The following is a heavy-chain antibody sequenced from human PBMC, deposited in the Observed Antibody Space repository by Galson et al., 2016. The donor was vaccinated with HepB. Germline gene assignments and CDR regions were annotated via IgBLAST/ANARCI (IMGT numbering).Heavy chain of an antibody. CDR2: IVVGSGNT. Sequence: SVKVSCKASGFTFSNTAVQWVRQARGQGLEWIGWIVVGSGNTNYAQKFQQRVTITRDMSTSTAYMELSSLTSDDTAVYFCGETGYTAHTDQWGQGTQVTVSS. CDR3: GETGYTAHTDQ. D-gene: IGHD6-13*01. V-gene: IGHV1-58*01. J-gene: IGHJ5*02. CDR1: GFTFSNTA.